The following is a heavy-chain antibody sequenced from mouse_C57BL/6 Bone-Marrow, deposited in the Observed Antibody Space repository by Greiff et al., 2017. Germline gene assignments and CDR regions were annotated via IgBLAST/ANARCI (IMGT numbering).Heavy chain of an antibody. D-gene: IGHD1-1*01. Sequence: EVMLVESEGGLVQPGSSMKLSCTASGFTFSDYYMAWVRQVPEKGLEWVANINYDGSSTYYLDSLKSRFILSRDNAKNILYLQMSSLKSEDTATYYCARGYYYGSGYFDVWGTGTTVTVSS. CDR1: GFTFSDYY. J-gene: IGHJ1*03. CDR2: INYDGSST. V-gene: IGHV5-16*01. CDR3: ARGYYYGSGYFDV.